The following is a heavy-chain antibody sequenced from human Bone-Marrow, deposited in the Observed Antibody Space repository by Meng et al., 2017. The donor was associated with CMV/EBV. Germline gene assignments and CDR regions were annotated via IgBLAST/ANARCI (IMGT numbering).Heavy chain of an antibody. Sequence: SETLSLTCAISGDSVSSNSAAWNWIRQSPSRGLEWLGRTYYRSKWYNDYAVSVKSRITINPDTSKNQFSLQLNSVTPEDTAVYYCARPGYIIGGTDYYYGMDVWGQGTTVTVSS. CDR1: GDSVSSNSAA. J-gene: IGHJ6*02. V-gene: IGHV6-1*01. CDR3: ARPGYIIGGTDYYYGMDV. D-gene: IGHD3-16*01. CDR2: TYYRSKWYN.